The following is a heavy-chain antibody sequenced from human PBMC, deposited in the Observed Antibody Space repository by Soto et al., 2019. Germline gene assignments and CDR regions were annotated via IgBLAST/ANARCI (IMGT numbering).Heavy chain of an antibody. CDR1: GGSVSGGSYY. J-gene: IGHJ5*02. D-gene: IGHD7-27*01. CDR2: SYFSGTT. V-gene: IGHV4-31*01. Sequence: QVQLQESGPGLVKPSQTLSLICSVSGGSVSGGSYYWHWIRQRPGKGLECIGYSYFSGTTYYNPSLSSPLIFSRERSKTQFFLNLTSVTAADTAAYYSAGPLTHLTVYPSSWCPGTLVTVSS. CDR3: AGPLTHLTVYPSS.